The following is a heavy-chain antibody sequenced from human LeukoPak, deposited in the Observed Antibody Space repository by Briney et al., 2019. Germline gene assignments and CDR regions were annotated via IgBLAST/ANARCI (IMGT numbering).Heavy chain of an antibody. CDR2: ISWNSGSI. V-gene: IGHV3-9*01. Sequence: GGSLRLSCAASGFTFDDYAMHWVRQAPGKGLEWVSGISWNSGSIGYADSVKGRFTISRDNAKNSPYLQMNSLRAEDTALYYCAKDYLRFLEWLPGYYYYYGMDVWGQGTTVTVSS. CDR3: AKDYLRFLEWLPGYYYYYGMDV. D-gene: IGHD3-3*01. J-gene: IGHJ6*02. CDR1: GFTFDDYA.